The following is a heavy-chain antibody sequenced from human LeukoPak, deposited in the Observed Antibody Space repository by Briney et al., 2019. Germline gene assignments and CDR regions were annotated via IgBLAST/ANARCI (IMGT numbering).Heavy chain of an antibody. CDR1: GGSISSYY. D-gene: IGHD3-9*01. V-gene: IGHV4-59*12. CDR2: IYYSGST. J-gene: IGHJ4*02. CDR3: ARGPTIFWY. Sequence: SETLSLTCTVSGGSISSYYWSWIRQPPGKGLEWIGYIYYSGSTNYNPSLKSRVTISVDTSKNQFSLKLSSVTAADTAVYYCARGPTIFWYWGQGTLVTVSS.